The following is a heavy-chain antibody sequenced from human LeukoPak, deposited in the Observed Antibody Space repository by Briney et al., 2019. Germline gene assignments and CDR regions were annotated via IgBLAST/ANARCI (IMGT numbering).Heavy chain of an antibody. CDR1: GFTFSSYA. J-gene: IGHJ3*02. CDR3: AKDVGITMVRGVVSPNAFDI. V-gene: IGHV3-23*01. D-gene: IGHD3-10*01. Sequence: GGSLRLSCAASGFTFSSYAMSWVCQAPGKGLEWVSAISGSGGSTYYADSVKGRFTISRDNSKNTLYLQMNSLRAEDTAVYYCAKDVGITMVRGVVSPNAFDIWGQGTMVTVSS. CDR2: ISGSGGST.